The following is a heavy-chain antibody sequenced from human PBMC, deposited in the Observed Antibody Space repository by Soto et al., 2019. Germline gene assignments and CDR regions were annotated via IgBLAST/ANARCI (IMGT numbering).Heavy chain of an antibody. J-gene: IGHJ4*02. V-gene: IGHV3-23*01. CDR1: GFTFSSYA. CDR2: ISGSGGST. D-gene: IGHD3-10*01. CDR3: AKDPGGLGELEGY. Sequence: EVQLLESGGGLVQPGGSLRLSCAASGFTFSSYAMSWVRQAPGQGLEWVSAISGSGGSTYYADSVKGGFTISRDNSKNTLYLQMNSLRAEDTAVYYCAKDPGGLGELEGYWGQGTLVTVSS.